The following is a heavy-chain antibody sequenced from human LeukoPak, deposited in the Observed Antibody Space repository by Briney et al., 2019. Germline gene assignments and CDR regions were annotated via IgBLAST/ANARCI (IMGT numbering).Heavy chain of an antibody. Sequence: PSQTLSLTCTVSGGSISISSYYWGWLRQPPGKGLEWFGSIYYSGSTYYNPSLKSRVTISVDTSKNQFSLKLSSVTAADTAVYYCARGGTTVVPFDYWGQGTLVTVSS. D-gene: IGHD4-23*01. V-gene: IGHV4-39*01. CDR2: IYYSGST. J-gene: IGHJ4*02. CDR3: ARGGTTVVPFDY. CDR1: GGSISISSYY.